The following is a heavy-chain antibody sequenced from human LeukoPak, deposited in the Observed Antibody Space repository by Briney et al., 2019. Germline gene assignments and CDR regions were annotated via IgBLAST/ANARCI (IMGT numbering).Heavy chain of an antibody. D-gene: IGHD3-10*01. V-gene: IGHV4-34*01. CDR1: GGSLSGYY. J-gene: IGHJ4*02. CDR2: INHSGRT. CDR3: ARADDYGWDF. Sequence: SETLSLTCAVYGGSLSGYYWSWIRQPPGKGLEWIGEINHSGRTNYNPSLKSRVTISVDTSKNQFSLRLSSVTAADTAIYYCARADDYGWDFWGQGTLVTVSS.